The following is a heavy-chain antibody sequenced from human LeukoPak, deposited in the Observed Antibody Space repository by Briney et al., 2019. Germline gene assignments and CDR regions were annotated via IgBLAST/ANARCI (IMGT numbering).Heavy chain of an antibody. Sequence: GGSLRLSCAASGFTVSSNYMSWVRQAPGKGLGWVSVIYSGGSTYYADSVKGRFTISRDNSKNTLYLQMNSLRAEDTAVYYCARAEQLWSLFDYWGQGTLVTVSS. J-gene: IGHJ4*02. D-gene: IGHD5-18*01. CDR2: IYSGGST. V-gene: IGHV3-66*01. CDR3: ARAEQLWSLFDY. CDR1: GFTVSSNY.